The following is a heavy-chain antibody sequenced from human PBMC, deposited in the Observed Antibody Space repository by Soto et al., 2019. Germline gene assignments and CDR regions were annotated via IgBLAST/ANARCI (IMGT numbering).Heavy chain of an antibody. Sequence: ASVKVSCKASGYSFSDFYIHWVRQAPGRGLEWMGMINARGGTTTFAQKLKGRISMTRDTATRRVYMGLNSLTYEDTAVYYCARQSGGDVDFWGQGTLVTVSS. V-gene: IGHV1-46*04. CDR2: INARGGTT. D-gene: IGHD2-21*02. J-gene: IGHJ4*02. CDR3: ARQSGGDVDF. CDR1: GYSFSDFY.